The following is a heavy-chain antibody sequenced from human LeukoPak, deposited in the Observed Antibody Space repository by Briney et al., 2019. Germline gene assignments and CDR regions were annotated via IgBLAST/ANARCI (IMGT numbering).Heavy chain of an antibody. CDR2: INHSGST. J-gene: IGHJ4*02. CDR3: ARGYCSSTSCYALDY. Sequence: SQTLSLTCTVSGGSISSGGYYWSWIRQPPGKGLEWIGEINHSGSTNYNPSLKSRVTISVDTSKNQFSLKLSSVTAADTAVYYCARGYCSSTSCYALDYWGQGTLVTVSS. V-gene: IGHV4-30-2*01. CDR1: GGSISSGGYY. D-gene: IGHD2-2*01.